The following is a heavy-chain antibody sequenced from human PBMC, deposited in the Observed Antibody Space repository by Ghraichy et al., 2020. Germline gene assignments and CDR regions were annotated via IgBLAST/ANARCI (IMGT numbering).Heavy chain of an antibody. CDR2: IYYSGST. V-gene: IGHV4-39*01. CDR3: ARTTERVNYDYWSGPNYFDS. J-gene: IGHJ4*02. Sequence: SETLSLTCTVSGGSISNSYYWGWIRQPPGKGLEWIGIIYYSGSTYYTPSHKSRITISIDTSKNQFSLNLASVTAADTAVYYCARTTERVNYDYWSGPNYFDSWGQGTPGTVSS. D-gene: IGHD3-3*01. CDR1: GGSISNSYY.